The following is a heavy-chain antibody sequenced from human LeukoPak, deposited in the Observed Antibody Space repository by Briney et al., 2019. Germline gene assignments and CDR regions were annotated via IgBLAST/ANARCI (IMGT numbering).Heavy chain of an antibody. CDR2: IKHDGSEK. CDR1: GFTSSSHW. J-gene: IGHJ4*02. CDR3: ARDGFSSAINF. D-gene: IGHD2-21*02. V-gene: IGHV3-7*03. Sequence: PGGSLRLSCAGSGFTSSSHWMTWVRQTPGKGLEWVASIKHDGSEKNYVDSVKGRFTISRDNAKNSLYVEMNNLRGEDTAVYYCARDGFSSAINFWGQGTLVTVSS.